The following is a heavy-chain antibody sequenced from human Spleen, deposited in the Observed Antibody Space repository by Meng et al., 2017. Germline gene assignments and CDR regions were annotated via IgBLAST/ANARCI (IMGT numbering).Heavy chain of an antibody. V-gene: IGHV4-59*01. J-gene: IGHJ5*02. D-gene: IGHD6-19*01. Sequence: SETLSLTCTVSGDSISKKYWSWIRQPPGKGLEWIGYINWSGSTRYNTSLKSRLTISVDTSKNQFSLKLTSVTAADTAGYYCARQWLENWLDPWGQGTLVTVSS. CDR3: ARQWLENWLDP. CDR2: INWSGST. CDR1: GDSISKKY.